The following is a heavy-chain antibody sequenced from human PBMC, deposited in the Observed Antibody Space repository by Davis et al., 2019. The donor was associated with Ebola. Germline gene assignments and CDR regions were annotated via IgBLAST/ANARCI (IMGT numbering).Heavy chain of an antibody. J-gene: IGHJ5*02. D-gene: IGHD2-2*01. V-gene: IGHV1-8*01. CDR2: MNPNSGNT. CDR3: ARGGYCSSDSCYERGFDP. Sequence: ASVKVSCKSSEYSFISYDINWVRQATGQGLEWVGWMNPNSGNTFYAQKFQGRVTITRDTSASTAHMELSSLRSEDTAVYYCARGGYCSSDSCYERGFDPWGQGTLVTVSS. CDR1: EYSFISYD.